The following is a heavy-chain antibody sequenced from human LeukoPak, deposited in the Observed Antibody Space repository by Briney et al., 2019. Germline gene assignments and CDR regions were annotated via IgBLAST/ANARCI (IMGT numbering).Heavy chain of an antibody. D-gene: IGHD6-19*01. Sequence: SETPSLTCTVSGDSFSSVTDYWAWIRQPPGKGLEWIACGDYSGGTYYNPSLESRVAISADMSKNQFSLKLTSVTGADTAVYYCAGERGEEYSSGWYKRNYFDNWGQGIRVTVSS. J-gene: IGHJ4*02. CDR2: GDYSGGT. V-gene: IGHV4-39*07. CDR1: GDSFSSVTDY. CDR3: AGERGEEYSSGWYKRNYFDN.